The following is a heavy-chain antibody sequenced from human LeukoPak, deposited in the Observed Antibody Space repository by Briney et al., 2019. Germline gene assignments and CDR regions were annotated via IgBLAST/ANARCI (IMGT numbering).Heavy chain of an antibody. D-gene: IGHD6-19*01. CDR2: IDASGGST. CDR3: AKGSGSGWYGWFAP. J-gene: IGHJ5*02. V-gene: IGHV3-23*01. Sequence: PRRSLRLSCAASGFTFSSYAITWVRQAPGKGLEWVSSIDASGGSTYYADSVKGPFTISRDNSKNTFSLQMNTLRAADTAVYYCAKGSGSGWYGWFAPWGQGTLVTVSS. CDR1: GFTFSSYA.